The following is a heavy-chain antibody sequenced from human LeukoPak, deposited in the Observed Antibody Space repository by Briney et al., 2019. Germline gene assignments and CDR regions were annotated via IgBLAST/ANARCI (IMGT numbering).Heavy chain of an antibody. J-gene: IGHJ6*04. CDR2: ISWNSGII. CDR3: AELGITMIGGV. CDR1: GFTFDDYA. V-gene: IGHV3-9*01. D-gene: IGHD3-10*02. Sequence: GGSLRLSCAASGFTFDDYAMYWVRQAPGKGLEWVSGISWNSGIIGYADSVKGRFTISRDNAKNSPYLQMNSLRAEDTAVYYCAELGITMIGGVWGKGTTVTISS.